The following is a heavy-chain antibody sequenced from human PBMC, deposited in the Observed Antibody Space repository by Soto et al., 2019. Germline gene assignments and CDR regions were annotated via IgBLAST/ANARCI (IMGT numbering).Heavy chain of an antibody. J-gene: IGHJ5*02. CDR1: GGSIRSYY. D-gene: IGHD2-15*01. CDR3: ARDAALKWFDP. V-gene: IGHV4-4*08. CDR2: MYNSGSA. Sequence: SETLSLTCTVSGGSIRSYYWSWIRQPPGKGLEWVGYMYNSGSANYNPSLKSRVTISVDMSQNQFSLKLTSVTAADTAVYYCARDAALKWFDPWGQGTLVTVSS.